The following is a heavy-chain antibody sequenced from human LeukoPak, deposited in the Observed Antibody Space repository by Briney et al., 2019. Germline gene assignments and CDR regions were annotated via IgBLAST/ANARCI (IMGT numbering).Heavy chain of an antibody. CDR2: INPNSGGT. D-gene: IGHD4-17*01. CDR1: GYTFTGYY. CDR3: AREGAYRTYGDYSPFDF. Sequence: ASVKVSCKASGYTFTGYYMHWVRQAPGQGLGWMGWINPNSGGTNYAQKFQGRVTMTRDTSISTAYMELSRLRSDDTAVYYCAREGAYRTYGDYSPFDFWGQGTLVTVSS. J-gene: IGHJ5*01. V-gene: IGHV1-2*02.